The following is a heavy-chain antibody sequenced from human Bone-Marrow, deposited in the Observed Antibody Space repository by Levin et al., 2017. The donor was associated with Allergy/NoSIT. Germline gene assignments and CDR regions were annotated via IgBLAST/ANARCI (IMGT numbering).Heavy chain of an antibody. V-gene: IGHV4-61*01. D-gene: IGHD3-9*01. Sequence: SQTLSLTCTVSGGSVSSGSYYWSWIRQPPGKGLEWIGYIYYSGSTNYNPSLKSRVTISVDTSKNQFSLKLSSVTAADTAVYYCARDSVRYFDWSRDWGQGTLVTVSS. CDR1: GGSVSSGSYY. CDR2: IYYSGST. CDR3: ARDSVRYFDWSRD. J-gene: IGHJ4*02.